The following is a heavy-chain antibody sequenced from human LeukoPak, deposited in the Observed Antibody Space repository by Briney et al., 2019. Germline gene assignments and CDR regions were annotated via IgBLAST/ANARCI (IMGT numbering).Heavy chain of an antibody. Sequence: SGGSLRLSCAASGFTFTSYSMNWVRQAPGKGLEWVSTISGGGGSTYYADSVKGRFTISRDNSKNTLYLQVNSLRAEDTAVYYRAKGGKCDVTPFDYWGQGTLVTVSS. D-gene: IGHD3-16*01. V-gene: IGHV3-23*01. CDR1: GFTFTSYS. CDR3: AKGGKCDVTPFDY. CDR2: ISGGGGST. J-gene: IGHJ4*02.